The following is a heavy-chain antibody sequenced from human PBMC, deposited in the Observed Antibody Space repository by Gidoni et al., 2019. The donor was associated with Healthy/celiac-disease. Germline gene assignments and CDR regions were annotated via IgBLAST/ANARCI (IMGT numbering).Heavy chain of an antibody. D-gene: IGHD5-18*01. CDR2: IYYSGST. J-gene: IGHJ3*02. CDR3: AREGDTAMVTGAFDI. V-gene: IGHV4-59*01. CDR1: GGSISSYY. Sequence: QVQLQESGAGLVKPSETLSLTCTVSGGSISSYYWSWIRQPPGKGLEWIGYIYYSGSTNYNPSLKSRVTISVDTSKNQFSLKLSSVTSADTAVYYCAREGDTAMVTGAFDIWGQGTMVTVSS.